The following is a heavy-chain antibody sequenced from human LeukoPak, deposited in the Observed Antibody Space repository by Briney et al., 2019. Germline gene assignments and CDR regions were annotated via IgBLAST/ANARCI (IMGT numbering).Heavy chain of an antibody. CDR2: INHSGST. CDR3: ARKVGITIFGQRPLYYYYYMDV. CDR1: GGSFSGYY. J-gene: IGHJ6*03. Sequence: SETLSLTCAVYGGSFSGYYWSWIRQPPGKGLEWIGEINHSGSTNYNPSLKSRVTISVDTSKNQFPLKLSSVTAADTAVYYCARKVGITIFGQRPLYYYYYMDVWGKGTTVTVSS. V-gene: IGHV4-34*01. D-gene: IGHD3-3*01.